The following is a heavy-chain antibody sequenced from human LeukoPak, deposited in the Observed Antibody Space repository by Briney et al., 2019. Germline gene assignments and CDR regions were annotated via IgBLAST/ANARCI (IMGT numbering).Heavy chain of an antibody. CDR3: AIAVLGSWYFDP. D-gene: IGHD6-13*01. CDR1: GGTFSSYA. V-gene: IGHV1-69*05. CDR2: IIPIFGTA. Sequence: SVKVSCKASGGTFSSYAIGWVRQAPGQGLEWMGGIIPIFGTANYAQKFQGRVTITTDESTSTAYMELSSLRSEDTAVYYCAIAVLGSWYFDPWGQGTLVTVSS. J-gene: IGHJ5*02.